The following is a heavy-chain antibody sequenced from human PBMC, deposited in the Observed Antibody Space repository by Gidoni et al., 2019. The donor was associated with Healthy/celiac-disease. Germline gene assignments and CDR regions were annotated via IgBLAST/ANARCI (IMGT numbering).Heavy chain of an antibody. V-gene: IGHV4-34*01. CDR2: INHSGST. D-gene: IGHD6-13*01. Sequence: QVQLQQWGAGLLKPSETLSLTCAVYGGSFSGYYWSWIRQPPGKGLEWIGEINHSGSTNYNPSLKSRVTISVDTSKNQFSLKLSSVTAADTAVYYCARAYGYMVLRATYYYYGMDVWGQGTTVTVSS. J-gene: IGHJ6*02. CDR1: GGSFSGYY. CDR3: ARAYGYMVLRATYYYYGMDV.